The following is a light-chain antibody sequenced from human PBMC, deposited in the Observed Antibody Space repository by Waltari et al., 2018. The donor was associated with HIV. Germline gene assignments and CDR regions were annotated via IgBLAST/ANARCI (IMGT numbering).Light chain of an antibody. CDR1: QSLGNDF. J-gene: IGKJ2*01. Sequence: EVLLTQSPVPLSLSPGESVTLSCRASQSLGNDFVAWYQQKPGQPPRLLIFRTSSRAAGVPGRFSGSGSGTDFALTITGAEPEDFAVYYCQHYGGSPYTFGQGTKLDI. V-gene: IGKV3-20*01. CDR2: RTS. CDR3: QHYGGSPYT.